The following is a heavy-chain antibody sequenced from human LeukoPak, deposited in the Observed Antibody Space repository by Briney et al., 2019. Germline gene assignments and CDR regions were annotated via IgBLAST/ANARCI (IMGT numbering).Heavy chain of an antibody. J-gene: IGHJ4*02. D-gene: IGHD6-6*01. Sequence: PSETLSLTCTVSGGSINFDNYYWSWIRQPAGKGLEWIGRVYTSGSTTYNPPLKSRVTISIDTSKNQFSLEMTSVTAADSAVYYCARDSPVQRGDYFDYWGQGALVAVSS. V-gene: IGHV4-61*02. CDR2: VYTSGST. CDR1: GGSINFDNYY. CDR3: ARDSPVQRGDYFDY.